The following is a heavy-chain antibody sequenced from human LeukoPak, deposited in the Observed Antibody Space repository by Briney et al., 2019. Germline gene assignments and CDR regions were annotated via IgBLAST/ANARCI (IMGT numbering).Heavy chain of an antibody. CDR3: AKDSRGYSYGYSFDY. J-gene: IGHJ4*02. D-gene: IGHD5-18*01. CDR2: ISYDGSNK. CDR1: GFTFSSYG. Sequence: GGSLRLSCAAFGFTFSSYGMHWVRQAPGKGLEWVAVISYDGSNKYYADSVKGRLTISRDNSKNTLYLQMNSLRAEDTAVYYCAKDSRGYSYGYSFDYWGQGTLVTVSS. V-gene: IGHV3-30*18.